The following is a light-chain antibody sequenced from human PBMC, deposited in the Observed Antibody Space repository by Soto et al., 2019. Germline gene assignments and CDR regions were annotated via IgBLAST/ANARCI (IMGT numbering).Light chain of an antibody. Sequence: EIVLTQSPGTLSLSPGERATLSCRASQSVSSSYLAWYQQKPGQAPRLLIYGASSRATGIPDRFSGSGSGTEFTLTIIRLEPEDFAVYFCQQYGSSPRTFGGGTKVEIK. V-gene: IGKV3-20*01. J-gene: IGKJ4*02. CDR1: QSVSSSY. CDR3: QQYGSSPRT. CDR2: GAS.